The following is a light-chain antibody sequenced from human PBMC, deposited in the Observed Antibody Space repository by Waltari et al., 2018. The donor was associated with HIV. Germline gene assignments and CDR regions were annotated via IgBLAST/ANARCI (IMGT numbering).Light chain of an antibody. CDR1: SSDVGAYNY. Sequence: QSALTQPRSVSGFPGQSVTISCTGTSSDVGAYNYVSWYQQHPGKAPKLMIYDVSKRPSGVPGRFSGSKSGNTASLTISELQAEDEAEYYCCSYAGSYTLRVFGGGTKQTGL. V-gene: IGLV2-11*01. CDR3: CSYAGSYTLRV. J-gene: IGLJ2*01. CDR2: DVS.